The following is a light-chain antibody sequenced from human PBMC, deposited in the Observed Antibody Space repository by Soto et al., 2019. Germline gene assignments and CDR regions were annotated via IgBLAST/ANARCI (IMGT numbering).Light chain of an antibody. Sequence: DLQMTQSPSTLSASVGDRVILTCRASQSISSWLAWYQQKPGRAPKLLIYDASSLESGVPSRFSGRGSGTEFTLTISSLQPDDFATYYCQQSYSTPRTFGQGTKLEIK. V-gene: IGKV1-5*01. J-gene: IGKJ2*02. CDR3: QQSYSTPRT. CDR1: QSISSW. CDR2: DAS.